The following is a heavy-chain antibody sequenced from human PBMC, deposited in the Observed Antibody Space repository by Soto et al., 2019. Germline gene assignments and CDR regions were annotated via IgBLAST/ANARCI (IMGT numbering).Heavy chain of an antibody. CDR3: AQTLGLAVAGPGRFDL. J-gene: IGHJ2*01. Sequence: QVQLVQSGAEVKKYGSSVKVSCKASGGTFSRYAISWVRQAPGQGLEWMGGITPMFGTANYAQKFQGRVTSNADDSKSTAYMELGSLRSDDTAVYYCAQTLGLAVAGPGRFDLWGRGTLVTVSS. CDR1: GGTFSRYA. V-gene: IGHV1-69*12. D-gene: IGHD6-19*01. CDR2: ITPMFGTA.